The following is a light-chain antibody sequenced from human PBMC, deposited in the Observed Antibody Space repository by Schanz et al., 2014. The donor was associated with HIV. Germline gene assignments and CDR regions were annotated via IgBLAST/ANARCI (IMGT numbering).Light chain of an antibody. CDR3: QSFDGSVSAVV. V-gene: IGLV2-14*03. J-gene: IGLJ2*01. CDR1: SSDVGGFYY. Sequence: QSALTQPASVSGSPGQSITISCTGTSSDVGGFYYVSWYQQHPGKAPKLMIYDVRHRPSGISNRFSGSKSGTSASLAITGLQAEDEADYYCQSFDGSVSAVVFGGGTKLTVL. CDR2: DVR.